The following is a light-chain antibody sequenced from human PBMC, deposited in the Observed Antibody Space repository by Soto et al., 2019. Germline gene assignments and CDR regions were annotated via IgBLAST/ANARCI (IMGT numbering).Light chain of an antibody. J-gene: IGLJ2*01. CDR2: EVS. V-gene: IGLV2-14*01. Sequence: QSVLTQPASVSGSPGQSITISCTGTSSDVGGYNYVSWYQQHPGKAPKLMIYEVSNRPSGVSNRFSGSKSGNTASLTISGPPAEDEGDYYCSSYTSSSTVVFGGGTKVTVL. CDR1: SSDVGGYNY. CDR3: SSYTSSSTVV.